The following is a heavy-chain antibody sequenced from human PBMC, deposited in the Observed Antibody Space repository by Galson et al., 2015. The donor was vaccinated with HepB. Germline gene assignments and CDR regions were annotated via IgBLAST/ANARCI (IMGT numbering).Heavy chain of an antibody. CDR1: GFTFSTYA. D-gene: IGHD2-2*02. J-gene: IGHJ4*02. CDR2: ITGSGGDT. V-gene: IGHV3-23*01. CDR3: AKPDRCTSTSCYRPPDY. Sequence: SLRLSCAASGFTFSTYAMSWVRQAPGKGLEWVSIITGSGGDTYYADSVKGRFTTSRDNSKSTLYMQMNSLRAEDTALYYCAKPDRCTSTSCYRPPDYWGQGTLVTVSS.